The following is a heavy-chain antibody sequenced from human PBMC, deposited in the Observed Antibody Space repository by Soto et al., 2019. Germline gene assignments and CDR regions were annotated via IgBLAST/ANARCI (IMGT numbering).Heavy chain of an antibody. CDR1: GFTFSDHY. Sequence: PGGSLRLSCAASGFTFSDHYMDWVRQAPGKGLEWVGRTRNKANSYTTEYAASVKGRFTISRDDSKNSLYLQMNSLKTEDTAVYYCASSDSSGTFDYWGQGTLVTVSS. CDR2: TRNKANSYTT. J-gene: IGHJ4*02. D-gene: IGHD3-22*01. CDR3: ASSDSSGTFDY. V-gene: IGHV3-72*01.